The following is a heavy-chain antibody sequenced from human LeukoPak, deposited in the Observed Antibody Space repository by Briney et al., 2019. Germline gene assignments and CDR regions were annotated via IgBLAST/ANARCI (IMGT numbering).Heavy chain of an antibody. J-gene: IGHJ6*03. D-gene: IGHD6-13*01. CDR1: GGSFSGYY. V-gene: IGHV4-34*01. CDR3: ARGTAAGLYYYYMDV. Sequence: SETLSLTCAVYGGSFSGYYWSWIRQPPGKGLEWIGSIYHSGSTYYNPSLKSRVTISVDTSKNQFSLKLSSVTAADTAVYYCARGTAAGLYYYYMDVWGKGTTVTVSS. CDR2: IYHSGST.